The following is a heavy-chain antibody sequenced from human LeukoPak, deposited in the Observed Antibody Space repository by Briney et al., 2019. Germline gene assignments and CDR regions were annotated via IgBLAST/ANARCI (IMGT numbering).Heavy chain of an antibody. CDR1: GFTFSSYW. V-gene: IGHV3-74*01. D-gene: IGHD3-10*01. CDR3: AKDRGFGVFFQYYFDS. Sequence: GGSLRLSCAASGFTFSSYWMHWVRHAPGKGLVWVSRINSDGSSTSYADSVRGRFSISRDNSKNTLYLQMNSLRAEDTAVYYCAKDRGFGVFFQYYFDSWGQGTLVTVSS. J-gene: IGHJ4*02. CDR2: INSDGSST.